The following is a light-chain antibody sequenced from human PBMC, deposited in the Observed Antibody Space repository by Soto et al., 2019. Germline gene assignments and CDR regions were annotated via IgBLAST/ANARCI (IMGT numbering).Light chain of an antibody. J-gene: IGLJ1*01. CDR1: RSDVGGYNY. V-gene: IGLV2-14*03. CDR2: DVS. CDR3: CSYTSTSSYV. Sequence: QSALTQPASVSGSPGQSITISCTGTRSDVGGYNYVSWYQQQPGKVPKLIIYDVSNRPSGVSSRFSGSKSGNTASLTISGLQVEDEADYYCCSYTSTSSYVFGTGTKLTVL.